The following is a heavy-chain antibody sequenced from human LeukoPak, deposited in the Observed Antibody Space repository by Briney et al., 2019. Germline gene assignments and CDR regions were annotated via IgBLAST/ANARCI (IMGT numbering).Heavy chain of an antibody. Sequence: SETLSLTCAVYGGSFSGYYWSWIRQPPGKGLEWIGEINHSGSTNYNPSLKSRVTISVDTSKNQFSLKLSSVTAADTAVYYCARSHRNWLDPWGQGTLVTVSS. J-gene: IGHJ5*02. CDR1: GGSFSGYY. V-gene: IGHV4-34*01. CDR3: ARSHRNWLDP. CDR2: INHSGST.